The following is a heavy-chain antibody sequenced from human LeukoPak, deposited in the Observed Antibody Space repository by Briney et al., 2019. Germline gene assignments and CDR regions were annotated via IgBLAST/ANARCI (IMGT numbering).Heavy chain of an antibody. CDR1: GGSFSGYY. J-gene: IGHJ4*02. V-gene: IGHV4-34*01. CDR2: INHSGST. D-gene: IGHD3-22*01. CDR3: ASSQWGSSGYDFYY. Sequence: PSETLSLTCAVYGGSFSGYYWSWIRQPPGKGLEWIGEINHSGSTNYNPSLKSRVTISVDPSKNQFSLKLSSVTAADTAVYYCASSQWGSSGYDFYYWGQGTLVTVSS.